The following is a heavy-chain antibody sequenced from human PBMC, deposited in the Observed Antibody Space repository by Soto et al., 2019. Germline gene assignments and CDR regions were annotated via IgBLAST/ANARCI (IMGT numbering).Heavy chain of an antibody. CDR2: IYHSGST. CDR1: GGSISSGGYS. CDR3: ARVPDR. Sequence: QLQLQESGSGLVKPSQTLSLTCAVSGGSISSGGYSWSWIRQPPGKGLEWIGYIYHSGSTYYNPSLXSXXTISVDGSKNPFSLKLSSVPAAATAVYYCARVPDRWGQGTLVTVSS. D-gene: IGHD2-2*01. V-gene: IGHV4-30-2*01. J-gene: IGHJ5*02.